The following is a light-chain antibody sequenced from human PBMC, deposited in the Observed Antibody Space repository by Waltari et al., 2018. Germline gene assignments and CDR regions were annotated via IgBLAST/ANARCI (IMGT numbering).Light chain of an antibody. Sequence: DIVMTQSPDSLAVSLGERATINCKSSQSVLYSSNNKNYLAWYQQKPGQPPKLLICWASTRESGVPYRFSGSGSGTDFTLTISSLQAEDVAVYYCQQYYSTPITFGQGTRLEIK. CDR1: QSVLYSSNNKNY. V-gene: IGKV4-1*01. CDR2: WAS. CDR3: QQYYSTPIT. J-gene: IGKJ5*01.